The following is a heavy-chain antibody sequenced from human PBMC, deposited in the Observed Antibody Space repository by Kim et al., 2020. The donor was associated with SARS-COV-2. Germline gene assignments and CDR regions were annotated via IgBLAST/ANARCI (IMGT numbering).Heavy chain of an antibody. V-gene: IGHV3-23*01. J-gene: IGHJ4*02. Sequence: GGSLRLSCAASGFTFSASSMSWVRQTPEKGLEWVSAISGTTGATYYADSVKGRFTISRDNSENMLYLQMSSLRADDTAVYYCAKGGDYDCWGQGTLVTVS. CDR3: AKGGDYDC. D-gene: IGHD4-17*01. CDR2: ISGTTGAT. CDR1: GFTFSASS.